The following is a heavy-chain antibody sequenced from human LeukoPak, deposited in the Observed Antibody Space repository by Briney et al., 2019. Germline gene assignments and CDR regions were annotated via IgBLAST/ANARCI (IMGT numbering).Heavy chain of an antibody. J-gene: IGHJ3*02. Sequence: PGGSLRLSCAASGFTFSTYIMNWVRQAPGKGLEWVSGIRANGETTYYADSVRGRFTISRDNSRSMVWLQMNSLTAEDTAMYYCGRDLNWGAFDIRGLGTLVTVSS. D-gene: IGHD7-27*01. CDR2: IRANGETT. CDR3: GRDLNWGAFDI. CDR1: GFTFSTYI. V-gene: IGHV3-23*01.